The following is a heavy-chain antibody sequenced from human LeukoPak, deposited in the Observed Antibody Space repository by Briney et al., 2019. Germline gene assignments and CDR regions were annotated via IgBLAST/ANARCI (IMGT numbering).Heavy chain of an antibody. V-gene: IGHV3-23*01. D-gene: IGHD6-13*01. J-gene: IGHJ4*02. CDR1: GFTFSSYA. CDR2: INDSGGST. Sequence: GGSLRLSCAASGFTFSSYAMSWVRQAPGKGLEWVSGINDSGGSTYYADSVKGRFTISRDNSKNTVYLQVNSLRAEDTAVYYCAKTMGSSWYGFDYWGQGTLVTVSS. CDR3: AKTMGSSWYGFDY.